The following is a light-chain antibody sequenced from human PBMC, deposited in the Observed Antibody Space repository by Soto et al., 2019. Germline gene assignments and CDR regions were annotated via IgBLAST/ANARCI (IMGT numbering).Light chain of an antibody. J-gene: IGLJ3*02. V-gene: IGLV1-40*01. CDR2: GNS. CDR1: SSNIGAGYD. CDR3: SAYTARSTLV. Sequence: QSVLTQPPSVSGAPGQRVTISCTGSSSNIGAGYDVHWYQQVPGTAPKLLIYGNSNRPSGVPDRFSGSKSGASASLAITGLQAEDEGDYYCSAYTARSTLVFGGGTQLTVL.